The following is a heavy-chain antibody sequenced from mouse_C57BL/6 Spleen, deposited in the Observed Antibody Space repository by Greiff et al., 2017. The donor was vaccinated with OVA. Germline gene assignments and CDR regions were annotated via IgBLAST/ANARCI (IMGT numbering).Heavy chain of an antibody. CDR3: ATDWDYYAMDY. J-gene: IGHJ4*01. D-gene: IGHD4-1*01. CDR1: GYTFTSYW. CDR2: IDPSDSET. Sequence: QVQLQQSGAELVRPGSSVKLSCKASGYTFTSYWMHWVKQRPIQGLEWIGNIDPSDSETHYNQKFKDKATLTVDKSSSTAYMQLSSLTSEDSAVYYCATDWDYYAMDYWGQGPSVTVSS. V-gene: IGHV1-52*01.